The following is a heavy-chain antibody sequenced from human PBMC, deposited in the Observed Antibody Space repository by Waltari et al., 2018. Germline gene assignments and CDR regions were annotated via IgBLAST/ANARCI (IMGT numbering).Heavy chain of an antibody. Sequence: QVQLVQSGSELKKPGASVKVSCKASGYTFTSYAMNWVRQTPGQGLEWMGWINTNSGNPTYAQGFTGRFGFSLDTSVSTAYLQISSLKAEDTAVYYCARAPYSSSWYMDWYFDLWGRGTLVTVSS. D-gene: IGHD6-13*01. CDR2: INTNSGNP. CDR1: GYTFTSYA. J-gene: IGHJ2*01. CDR3: ARAPYSSSWYMDWYFDL. V-gene: IGHV7-4-1*02.